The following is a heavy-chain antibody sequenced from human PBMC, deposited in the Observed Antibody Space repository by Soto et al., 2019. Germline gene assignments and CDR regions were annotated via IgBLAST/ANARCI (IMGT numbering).Heavy chain of an antibody. Sequence: QLQLQESGSGLVKPSQTLSLTCAVSGGSISSGGYSWSWIRQPPGKGLEWIGYIYHSGSTYYIPSLKSRATISVDRSKNQFSLKLSSVTAADSAVYYCAGVRGPYCGGECYPPTPNWFDPWGQGTLVTVSS. V-gene: IGHV4-30-2*01. CDR2: IYHSGST. CDR3: AGVRGPYCGGECYPPTPNWFDP. J-gene: IGHJ5*02. D-gene: IGHD2-21*01. CDR1: GGSISSGGYS.